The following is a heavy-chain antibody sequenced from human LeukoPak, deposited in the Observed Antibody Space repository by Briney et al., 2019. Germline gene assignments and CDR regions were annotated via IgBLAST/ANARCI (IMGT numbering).Heavy chain of an antibody. Sequence: GGSLRLSCAASGFTFDDYAMHWVRQAPGKGLEWVSLISWDGGSTYYADSVKGRFTISRDNSKNSLYLQMNSLRAEDTALYYCAKERNYYDSSGYLDYWGQGTLVTVSS. CDR2: ISWDGGST. J-gene: IGHJ4*02. V-gene: IGHV3-43D*03. CDR3: AKERNYYDSSGYLDY. CDR1: GFTFDDYA. D-gene: IGHD3-22*01.